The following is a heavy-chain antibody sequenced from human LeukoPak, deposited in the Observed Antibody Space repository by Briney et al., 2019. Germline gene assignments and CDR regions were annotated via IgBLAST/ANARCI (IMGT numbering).Heavy chain of an antibody. D-gene: IGHD3-22*01. Sequence: GGSLRLSCAASGFTFSSYGMHWVRQAPGKGLEWVAIIRYDGSNKYYADSVKDRFSISRDNSKNTLYLQMNSLRAEDTAVYYCAKELGDYYDSSGYQNPTDYWGQGTLVTVSS. J-gene: IGHJ4*02. CDR2: IRYDGSNK. CDR1: GFTFSSYG. V-gene: IGHV3-30*02. CDR3: AKELGDYYDSSGYQNPTDY.